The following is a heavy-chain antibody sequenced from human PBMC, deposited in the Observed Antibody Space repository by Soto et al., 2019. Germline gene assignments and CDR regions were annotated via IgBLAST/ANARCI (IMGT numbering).Heavy chain of an antibody. D-gene: IGHD3-3*01. V-gene: IGHV3-23*01. J-gene: IGHJ4*02. CDR3: ARWSYLDY. CDR1: GFSFGSYA. Sequence: SLRLSCAASGFSFGSYALSWVRQAPGKGLEWVSTISGSDGKTFYADSVKGWFSISRDTSQSTLYLQMNSLRADDTAMYYCARWSYLDYWGQGTRVTVSS. CDR2: ISGSDGKT.